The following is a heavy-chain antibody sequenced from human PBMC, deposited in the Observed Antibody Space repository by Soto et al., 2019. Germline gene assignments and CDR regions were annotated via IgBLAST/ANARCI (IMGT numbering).Heavy chain of an antibody. D-gene: IGHD6-6*01. CDR2: IKQDGSEK. CDR1: RFIFSGYW. V-gene: IGHV3-7*05. J-gene: IGHJ5*01. CDR3: ARCRSIAAIPNRFDS. Sequence: GGSLRLSCAASRFIFSGYWMSWVRQAPGKGLEWVANIKQDGSEKYYVDSVKGRFTISRDNAKNSLYLQMNSLRAEDTAVYYCARCRSIAAIPNRFDSWXQGTLVTVSS.